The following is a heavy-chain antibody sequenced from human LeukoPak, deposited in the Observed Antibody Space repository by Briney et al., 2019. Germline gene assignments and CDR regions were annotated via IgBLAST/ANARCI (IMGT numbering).Heavy chain of an antibody. V-gene: IGHV4-59*01. Sequence: SETLSLTCTVSGGSISSYYWSWIRQPPGKGLEWIGYIYYSGSTNYNPSLKSRVTISVDTSKNQFSLKLSSVTAADTAVYYCARGRLDSSGVYDYWGQGTLDTVSS. J-gene: IGHJ4*02. D-gene: IGHD3-22*01. CDR3: ARGRLDSSGVYDY. CDR2: IYYSGST. CDR1: GGSISSYY.